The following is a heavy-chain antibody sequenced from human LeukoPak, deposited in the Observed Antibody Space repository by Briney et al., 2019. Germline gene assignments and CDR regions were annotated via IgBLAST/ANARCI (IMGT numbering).Heavy chain of an antibody. CDR3: TRHLIGATPFDY. CDR2: IRSKPNNYAP. CDR1: GFTFSDSD. Sequence: GGSLRLYCAASGFTFSDSDFHWVRQASGKGLEWFGRIRSKPNNYAPAYTASVKGRFTISRDDSKNTAYLQLNSLNTEDTAMYHCTRHLIGATPFDYWGQGTLVSVSS. V-gene: IGHV3-73*01. D-gene: IGHD4/OR15-4a*01. J-gene: IGHJ4*02.